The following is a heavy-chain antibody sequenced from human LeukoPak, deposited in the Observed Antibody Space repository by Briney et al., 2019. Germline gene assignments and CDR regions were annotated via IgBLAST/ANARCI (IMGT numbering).Heavy chain of an antibody. Sequence: RPSETLSLTCAVYGGSFSGYYWSWIRQPPGKGLEWIGEINHSGSTNYNPSLKSRVTISVDTSKNQFSLKLSSVTAADMAVYYCARDFNDAFDIWGQGTMVTVSS. V-gene: IGHV4-34*01. J-gene: IGHJ3*02. CDR2: INHSGST. CDR1: GGSFSGYY. CDR3: ARDFNDAFDI.